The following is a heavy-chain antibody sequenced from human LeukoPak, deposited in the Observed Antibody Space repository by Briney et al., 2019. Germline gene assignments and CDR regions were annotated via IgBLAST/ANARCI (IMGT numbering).Heavy chain of an antibody. J-gene: IGHJ4*02. CDR1: GFTFSSYS. CDR2: ISSSSSYI. V-gene: IGHV3-21*01. Sequence: GGSLRLSCAAPGFTFSSYSMNWVRQAPGKGLEWVSSISSSSSYIYYADSVKGRFTISRDNAKNSLYLQMNSLRAEDTAVYYCARADTYSSGWTDYYFDYWGQGTLVTVSS. D-gene: IGHD6-19*01. CDR3: ARADTYSSGWTDYYFDY.